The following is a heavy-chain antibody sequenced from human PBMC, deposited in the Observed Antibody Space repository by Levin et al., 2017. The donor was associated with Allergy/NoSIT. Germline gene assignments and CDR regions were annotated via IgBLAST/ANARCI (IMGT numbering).Heavy chain of an antibody. J-gene: IGHJ3*02. CDR2: MSFDGKHI. CDR1: GFTFGTYA. CDR3: ARGGPWSDPFHI. D-gene: IGHD3-3*01. Sequence: GGSLRLSCVGSGFTFGTYAMHWVRQAPGKGLEWVTVMSFDGKHIFYAYSVEGRFTVSRDNSKSTLHLQMNSLRPEDTAVYYCARGGPWSDPFHIWGQGTMVTVSS. V-gene: IGHV3-30*04.